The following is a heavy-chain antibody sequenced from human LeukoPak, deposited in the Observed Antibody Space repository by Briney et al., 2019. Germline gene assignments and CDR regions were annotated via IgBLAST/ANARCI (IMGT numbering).Heavy chain of an antibody. J-gene: IGHJ4*02. D-gene: IGHD1-26*01. CDR3: ASNMYSENYYLYPF. V-gene: IGHV3-13*01. CDR2: IGTAGDT. Sequence: GGSLRLSCAASGFSFSSYDMHWVRQAPGKGLERVSAIGTAGDTYYPGSVKGRFTISRENAKNSLYLQMNSLRAGDTAVYYCASNMYSENYYLYPFWGQGTLVTVSS. CDR1: GFSFSSYD.